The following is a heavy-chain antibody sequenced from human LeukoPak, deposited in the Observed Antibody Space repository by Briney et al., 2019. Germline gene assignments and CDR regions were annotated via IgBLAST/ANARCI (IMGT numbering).Heavy chain of an antibody. J-gene: IGHJ6*02. CDR2: IYYSGST. V-gene: IGHV4-59*01. Sequence: PSETLSLTCTVSGGSISSYYWSWIRQPPGKGLEWIGYIYYSGSTNYNPSLESRVTISVDTSKNQFSLKLSSVTAADTAVYYCARDGYYYDSSGYYYYYYGMDVWGQGTTVTVSS. D-gene: IGHD3-22*01. CDR1: GGSISSYY. CDR3: ARDGYYYDSSGYYYYYYGMDV.